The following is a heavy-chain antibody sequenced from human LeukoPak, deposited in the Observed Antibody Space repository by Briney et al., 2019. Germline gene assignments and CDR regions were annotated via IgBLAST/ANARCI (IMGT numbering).Heavy chain of an antibody. CDR2: IKQDGSEK. D-gene: IGHD5-12*01. CDR3: ARDGLIVATPEAIDY. Sequence: GGSLRLSCAASGFTFSSYWMSWVRQAPGKGLEWVANIKQDGSEKYYVDSVKGRFTISRDNAKNPLYLQMNSLRAEDTAVYYCARDGLIVATPEAIDYWGQGTLVTVSS. J-gene: IGHJ4*02. CDR1: GFTFSSYW. V-gene: IGHV3-7*03.